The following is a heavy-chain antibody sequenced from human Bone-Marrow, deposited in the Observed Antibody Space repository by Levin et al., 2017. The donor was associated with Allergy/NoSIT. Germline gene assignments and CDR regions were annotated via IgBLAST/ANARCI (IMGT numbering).Heavy chain of an antibody. V-gene: IGHV3-7*04. Sequence: LSLPCAASGFTFGDYWMSWVRQAPGKGLEWVANIKQDGSERHSVDSVKGRFTISRDNAKNSLYLQMSSLRAEDTAVYYCARVPWSGAYFDYWGQGTLVTVSS. CDR3: ARVPWSGAYFDY. J-gene: IGHJ4*02. CDR2: IKQDGSER. CDR1: GFTFGDYW. D-gene: IGHD6-25*01.